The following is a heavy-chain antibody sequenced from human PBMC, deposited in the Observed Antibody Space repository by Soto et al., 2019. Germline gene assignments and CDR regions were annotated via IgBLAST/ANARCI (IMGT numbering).Heavy chain of an antibody. CDR1: GGSFTSYS. D-gene: IGHD2-2*01. CDR3: ARDPRIYCTSSSCHSYFDS. V-gene: IGHV1-69*01. J-gene: IGHJ4*02. CDR2: IIPVFGTT. Sequence: QVQLVQSGAEVKKPGSSLKLSCRASGGSFTSYSISWLRQAPGQGLEWMGGIIPVFGTTGYAQRLQGRVTITADESTSTAYLDLSSLISEDTAVYYCARDPRIYCTSSSCHSYFDSWGQGTLVTVSS.